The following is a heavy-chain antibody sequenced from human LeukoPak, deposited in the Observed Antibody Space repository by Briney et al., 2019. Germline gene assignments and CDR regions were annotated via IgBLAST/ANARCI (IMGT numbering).Heavy chain of an antibody. Sequence: GGSLRRSCAASGFTFSSYSMNWVRRAPGKGLEWVSSISSSSSYIYYADSVKGRFTISRDNAKNSLYLQMNSLRAEDTAVYYCARGGEYSSSSGDYWGQGTLVTVSS. V-gene: IGHV3-21*01. CDR2: ISSSSSYI. J-gene: IGHJ4*02. CDR3: ARGGEYSSSSGDY. D-gene: IGHD6-6*01. CDR1: GFTFSSYS.